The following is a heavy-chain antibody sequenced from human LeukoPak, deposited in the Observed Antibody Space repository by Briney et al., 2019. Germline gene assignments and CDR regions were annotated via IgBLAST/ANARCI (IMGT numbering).Heavy chain of an antibody. V-gene: IGHV3-53*01. CDR1: ELTVSSNY. CDR3: ARERGRATVYFDS. CDR2: IYSGGTT. Sequence: GGSLRLSCAASELTVSSNYMSWVRQAPGKGLEWVSVIYSGGTTYYADSVKGRFTIPRDNSKNTLYLQMNSLRAEDTAVYYCARERGRATVYFDSWGQGTLVTVSS. J-gene: IGHJ4*02. D-gene: IGHD1-26*01.